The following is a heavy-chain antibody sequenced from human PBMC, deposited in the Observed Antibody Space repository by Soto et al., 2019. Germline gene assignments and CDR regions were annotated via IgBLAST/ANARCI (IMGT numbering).Heavy chain of an antibody. D-gene: IGHD3-10*01. CDR2: TYYRSKWYY. J-gene: IGHJ6*02. Sequence: PSQTLSLTCVISGDSVTGNTAGWNWIRQSPSRGLEWLGRTYYRSKWYYDYAGSVKGRMTINPDTSRNQFSLQLNSVSPEDTAVYYCASGMLVRRAYYVDVWGQGTTVTVSS. V-gene: IGHV6-1*01. CDR3: ASGMLVRRAYYVDV. CDR1: GDSVTGNTAG.